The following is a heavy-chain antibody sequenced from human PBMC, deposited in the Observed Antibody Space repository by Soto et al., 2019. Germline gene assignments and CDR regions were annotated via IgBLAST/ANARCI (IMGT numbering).Heavy chain of an antibody. CDR1: GVSVASYT. V-gene: IGHV4-4*07. D-gene: IGHD2-21*02. Sequence: SETLSLTCIVSGVSVASYTWSWVRQPANKGLEWIGRVFSSVSATYNPSLKSRVSISMDTAENRISLKLDSVTAADAGVYFCARDGMTTGDTWGPGTLVTVSS. CDR2: VFSSVSA. CDR3: ARDGMTTGDT. J-gene: IGHJ4*02.